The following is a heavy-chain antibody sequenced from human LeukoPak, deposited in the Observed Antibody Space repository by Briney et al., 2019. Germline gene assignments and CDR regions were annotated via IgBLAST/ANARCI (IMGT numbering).Heavy chain of an antibody. CDR3: AKDNGAYSGYDYPYYYYYMDV. D-gene: IGHD5-12*01. CDR1: GFNFNSYS. V-gene: IGHV3-21*01. J-gene: IGHJ6*03. CDR2: ANTGTSYI. Sequence: GGSLRLSCAASGFNFNSYSMNWVRQAPGKGLEWVASANTGTSYIYYAESVKGRFTISRDDAKNSLYLQMTSLRAEDTAVYYCAKDNGAYSGYDYPYYYYYMDVWGKGTTVTVSS.